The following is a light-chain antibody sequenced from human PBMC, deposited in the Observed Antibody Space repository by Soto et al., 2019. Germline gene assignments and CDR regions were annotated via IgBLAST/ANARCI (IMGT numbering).Light chain of an antibody. CDR1: SSNIGSNY. CDR3: AAWDDSLSGYV. Sequence: QCVLTRVVSGSGVDGGGVSIFCSGSSSNIGSNYVYWYQQLPGTAPKLLIYRNNQRPSGVPDRFSGSKSGTSASLAISGLRSEDEADYYCAAWDDSLSGYVFGTGTKVTVL. CDR2: RNN. J-gene: IGLJ1*01. V-gene: IGLV1-47*01.